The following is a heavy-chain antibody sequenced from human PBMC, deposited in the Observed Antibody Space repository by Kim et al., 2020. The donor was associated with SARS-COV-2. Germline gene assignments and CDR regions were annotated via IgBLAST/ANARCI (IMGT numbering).Heavy chain of an antibody. CDR3: ARPLGAYCGGDCYSGAFDI. J-gene: IGHJ3*02. Sequence: ASVKVSCKASGYTFTSYYMHWVRQAPGQGLEWMGIINPRGGSTSYAQKFQGRVTMTRDTSTSTVYMELSSLRSEDTAVYYCARPLGAYCGGDCYSGAFDIWGQGTMVTVSS. CDR2: INPRGGST. V-gene: IGHV1-46*01. CDR1: GYTFTSYY. D-gene: IGHD2-21*02.